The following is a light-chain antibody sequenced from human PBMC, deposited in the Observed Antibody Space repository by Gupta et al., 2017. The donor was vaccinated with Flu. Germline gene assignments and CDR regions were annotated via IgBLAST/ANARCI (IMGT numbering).Light chain of an antibody. J-gene: IGKJ4*01. V-gene: IGKV3-20*01. Sequence: EIVLTQSPRTLSLSPGERATLSCRASQSVSSSYLAWYQQKPGQAPRLLIYGASSRATGIPDRFSGSGSGTDFTLTISRLEPEDFAVYYCQQYGSSPENTFGGGTKVEIK. CDR1: QSVSSSY. CDR2: GAS. CDR3: QQYGSSPENT.